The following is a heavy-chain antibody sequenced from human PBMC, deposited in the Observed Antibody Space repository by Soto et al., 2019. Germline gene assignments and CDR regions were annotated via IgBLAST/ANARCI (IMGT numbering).Heavy chain of an antibody. D-gene: IGHD6-13*01. CDR2: VYYSGIT. CDR1: GDSISNYY. Sequence: SHTQSLDFTLSGDSISNYYWNLIRQPPGKGLEWIGYVYYSGITNYNPSLKSRVTISVDTSKNQFSLKLSSVTAADTAVYYCARDRRAAAGLFDPWGQGTLVTVSS. J-gene: IGHJ5*02. CDR3: ARDRRAAAGLFDP. V-gene: IGHV4-59*01.